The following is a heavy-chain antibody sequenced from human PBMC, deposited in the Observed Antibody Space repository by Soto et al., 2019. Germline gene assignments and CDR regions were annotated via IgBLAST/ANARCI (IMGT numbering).Heavy chain of an antibody. Sequence: QVQLVESGGGVVQPGTSLRLSCVGSGFTFRSYVIHWVRQAPGKGLEWVALTSYEGSNKYYDDSVKGRFTISRDNYRNTVDLQMASLRLEDTALYYCARWGTTGGLDVWGQGTLVSVSS. J-gene: IGHJ4*02. D-gene: IGHD3-16*01. V-gene: IGHV3-30*19. CDR3: ARWGTTGGLDV. CDR1: GFTFRSYV. CDR2: TSYEGSNK.